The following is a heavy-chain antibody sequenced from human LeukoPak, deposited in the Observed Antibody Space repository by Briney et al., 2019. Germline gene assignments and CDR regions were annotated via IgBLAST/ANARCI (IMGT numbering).Heavy chain of an antibody. CDR3: AKGLRSGTYYFDY. Sequence: GGSLRLSCAASGFAFSSYAMSWVRQAPGKGLEWVSAISGSGGSTYYADSVKGRFTISRDNSKNTLYLQMNSPRAEDTAVYYCAKGLRSGTYYFDYWGQGTLVTVSS. CDR1: GFAFSSYA. CDR2: ISGSGGST. D-gene: IGHD3/OR15-3a*01. J-gene: IGHJ4*02. V-gene: IGHV3-23*01.